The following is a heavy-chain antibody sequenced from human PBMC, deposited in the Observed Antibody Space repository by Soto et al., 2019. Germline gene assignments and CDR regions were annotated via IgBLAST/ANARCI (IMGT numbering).Heavy chain of an antibody. J-gene: IGHJ3*02. CDR1: GGSFSTYG. V-gene: IGHV1-69*01. CDR2: FIPVFTTA. Sequence: QVQLVQSGAEVKKPGSSVKVSCKASGGSFSTYGISWVRQAPGQGLEWMGWFIPVFTTAKYAQKFQGRVSITADESTYTAYMELSSLRSEDTAVYFCARDGVDVSRTTVRHGALDIWGQGTVVTVSS. CDR3: ARDGVDVSRTTVRHGALDI. D-gene: IGHD4-17*01.